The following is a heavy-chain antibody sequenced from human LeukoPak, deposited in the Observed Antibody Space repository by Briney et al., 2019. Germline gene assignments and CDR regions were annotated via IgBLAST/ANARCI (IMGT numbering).Heavy chain of an antibody. Sequence: GESLKISCQGSGYSFTSYWISWVRQMPGKGLEWMGRIDPSDSYTNYSPSFQGHVTISADKSISTAYLQWSSLKASDTAMYYCARLGYSSGASRDNNWFDPWGQGTLVTVSS. CDR3: ARLGYSSGASRDNNWFDP. J-gene: IGHJ5*02. CDR2: IDPSDSYT. D-gene: IGHD6-19*01. V-gene: IGHV5-10-1*01. CDR1: GYSFTSYW.